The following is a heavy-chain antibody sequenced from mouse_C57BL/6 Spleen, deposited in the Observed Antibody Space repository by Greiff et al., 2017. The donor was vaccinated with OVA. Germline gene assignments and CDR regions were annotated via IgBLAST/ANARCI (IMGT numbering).Heavy chain of an antibody. CDR1: GYTFTSYW. V-gene: IGHV1-69*01. Sequence: QVQLQQPGAELVMPGASVKLSCKASGYTFTSYWMHWVKQRPGQGLEWIGEIDPSDSYTNYNQKFKGKSTLTVDKSSSTAYMQLSSLTSEDSAVYYCARGSYFDDWGQGATLTVSS. J-gene: IGHJ2*01. CDR3: ARGSYFDD. CDR2: IDPSDSYT. D-gene: IGHD1-1*01.